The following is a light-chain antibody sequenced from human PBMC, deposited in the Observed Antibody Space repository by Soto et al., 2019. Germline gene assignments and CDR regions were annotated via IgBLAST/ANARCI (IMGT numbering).Light chain of an antibody. J-gene: IGKJ1*01. CDR1: QGISNF. V-gene: IGKV1-27*01. Sequence: DIQMTQSPSSLSASVGDRATITCRASQGISNFLAWHQQKPGKVPKLLIYAASTLQTGIPSRFSGSGSGTDFTLTISSLQPEDLAIYYCQKYNSAPWTFGQGTKVEIK. CDR2: AAS. CDR3: QKYNSAPWT.